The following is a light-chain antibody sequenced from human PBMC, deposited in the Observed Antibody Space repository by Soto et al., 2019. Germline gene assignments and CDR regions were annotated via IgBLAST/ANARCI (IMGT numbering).Light chain of an antibody. V-gene: IGKV3-15*01. J-gene: IGKJ4*01. Sequence: EIVMTQSPATLSVSPGERATLSCRASPSVSSNLAWYQQKPGQAPRLLIYGASTRATGIPARFSGSGSGTEFTLTISSLQSEDFAVYYCQQYNNWPRALTFGGGTKVEIK. CDR3: QQYNNWPRALT. CDR2: GAS. CDR1: PSVSSN.